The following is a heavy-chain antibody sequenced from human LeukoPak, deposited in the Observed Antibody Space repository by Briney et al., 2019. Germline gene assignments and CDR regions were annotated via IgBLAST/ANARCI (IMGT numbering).Heavy chain of an antibody. CDR1: GFTFSHYA. J-gene: IGHJ4*02. V-gene: IGHV3-74*01. Sequence: GGSLRLSCAASGFTFSHYAIHWVRQAPGKGLVWVSRINSDGSHTDYADSVKGRFTISRDNAKNTLYLQMNSLRAEDTAVYYCASHSTFVGGATESIDYWGQGTLVTVSS. CDR3: ASHSTFVGGATESIDY. D-gene: IGHD1-26*01. CDR2: INSDGSHT.